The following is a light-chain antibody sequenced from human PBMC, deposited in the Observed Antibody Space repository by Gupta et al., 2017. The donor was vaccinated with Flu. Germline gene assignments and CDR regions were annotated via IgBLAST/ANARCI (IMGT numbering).Light chain of an antibody. CDR1: SSNIGSNY. CDR3: AAWDDTLSGSWV. J-gene: IGLJ3*02. CDR2: RNN. V-gene: IGLV1-47*01. Sequence: VTIPCSGSSSNIGSNYVYWYQQLPGTAPRLLIYRNNQRPSGVPDRFSGSKSGTAASLAISGLRSEDEADYYCAAWDDTLSGSWVFGGGTKLTVL.